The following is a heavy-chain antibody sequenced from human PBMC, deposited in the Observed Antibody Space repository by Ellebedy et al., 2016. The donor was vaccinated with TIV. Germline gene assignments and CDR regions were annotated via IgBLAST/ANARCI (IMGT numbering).Heavy chain of an antibody. D-gene: IGHD2-2*01. CDR1: GFTVSSNF. V-gene: IGHV3-53*01. CDR2: IYGGGTI. CDR3: ARPTGPATICGACGMDV. Sequence: PGGSLRLSCAASGFTVSSNFMTRVRQAPGQGLEWVSVIYGGGTIRYSDSVKGRFTISRDNSKNPVDLQMNSLRAEDTAVYYCARPTGPATICGACGMDVWGQGTTVIVSS. J-gene: IGHJ6*02.